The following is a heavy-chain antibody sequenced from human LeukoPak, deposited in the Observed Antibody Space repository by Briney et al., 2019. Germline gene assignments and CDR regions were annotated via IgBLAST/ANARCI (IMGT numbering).Heavy chain of an antibody. CDR2: INPNSGGT. Sequence: GASVKVSCKASGYTFTGYYMHWVRQAPGQGLEWMGWINPNSGGTNYAQKFQGRVTMTRDTSISTAYMELSRLRSEDTAVYYCARDNPDSGYLDDYWGQGTLVTVSS. CDR1: GYTFTGYY. D-gene: IGHD3-22*01. CDR3: ARDNPDSGYLDDY. J-gene: IGHJ4*02. V-gene: IGHV1-2*02.